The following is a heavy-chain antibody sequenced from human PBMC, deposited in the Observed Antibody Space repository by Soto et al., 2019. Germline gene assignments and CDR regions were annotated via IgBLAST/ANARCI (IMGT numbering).Heavy chain of an antibody. Sequence: SDTLSLTCPVSGCSLSSTSYYWVWIRQPPGKGLEWIGSIDNGGNTHYNAPLKSRVIISADTSKNQFSLSLNSVTAADTAVYYCVKRSLLMAPTWGQGIQVTVSS. CDR2: IDNGGNT. J-gene: IGHJ4*02. CDR3: VKRSLLMAPT. V-gene: IGHV4-39*01. D-gene: IGHD1-26*01. CDR1: GCSLSSTSYY.